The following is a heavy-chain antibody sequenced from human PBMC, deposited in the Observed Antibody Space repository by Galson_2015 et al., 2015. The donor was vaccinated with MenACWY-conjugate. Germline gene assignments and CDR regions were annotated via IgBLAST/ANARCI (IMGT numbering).Heavy chain of an antibody. CDR3: AKVLIFWHYGAFDM. J-gene: IGHJ3*02. D-gene: IGHD3-9*01. CDR1: GFTFSTYA. CDR2: ISGSGSTT. V-gene: IGHV3-23*01. Sequence: SLRLSCAASGFTFSTYAMTWVRQAPGKGLEWVSGISGSGSTTYYADSVKGRFTISRDNSKNTLYLQMNSLRGEDTAVYYCAKVLIFWHYGAFDMWGPGRTFPVSA.